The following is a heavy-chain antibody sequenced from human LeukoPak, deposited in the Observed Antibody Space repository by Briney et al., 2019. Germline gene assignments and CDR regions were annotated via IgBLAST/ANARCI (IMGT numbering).Heavy chain of an antibody. J-gene: IGHJ6*04. CDR3: ARALSITIFGVVIISGPDV. Sequence: GGSLRLSCAASGSTFSSYAMHWVRQAPGKGLEWVAVISYDGSDKYYADSVKGRFTISRDNSKNTLYLQMNSLRAEDTAVYYCARALSITIFGVVIISGPDVWGKGTTVTVSS. D-gene: IGHD3-3*01. CDR2: ISYDGSDK. CDR1: GSTFSSYA. V-gene: IGHV3-30-3*01.